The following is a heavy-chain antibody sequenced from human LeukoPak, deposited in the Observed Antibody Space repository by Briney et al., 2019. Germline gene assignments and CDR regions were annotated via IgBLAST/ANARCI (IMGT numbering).Heavy chain of an antibody. CDR1: GGSISSSSYY. V-gene: IGHV4-61*01. J-gene: IGHJ3*02. D-gene: IGHD3-22*01. CDR2: IYYSGST. CDR3: ARDGDSSGPRRDAFDI. Sequence: SETLSPTCTVSGGSISSSSYYWSWIRQPPGKGLEWIGYIYYSGSTNYNPSLKSRVTISVDTSKNQFSLKLSSVTAADTAVYCCARDGDSSGPRRDAFDIWGQGTMVTVSS.